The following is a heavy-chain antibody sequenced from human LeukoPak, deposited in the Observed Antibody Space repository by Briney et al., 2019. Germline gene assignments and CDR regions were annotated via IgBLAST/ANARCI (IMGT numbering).Heavy chain of an antibody. Sequence: GGSLRLSCAASGFTFSDYYMSWIRQAPGKGLEWVTYISSSSSTIYYADSVKGRFTISRDNAKNSLYLQMNSLRAEDTAVYYCARDYYYDSSGYAGYWGQGTLVTVSS. D-gene: IGHD3-22*01. CDR1: GFTFSDYY. CDR3: ARDYYYDSSGYAGY. J-gene: IGHJ4*02. CDR2: ISSSSSTI. V-gene: IGHV3-11*04.